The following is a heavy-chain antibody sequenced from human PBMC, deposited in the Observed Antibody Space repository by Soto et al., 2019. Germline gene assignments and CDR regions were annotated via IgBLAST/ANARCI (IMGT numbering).Heavy chain of an antibody. V-gene: IGHV1-46*03. CDR3: ARGRQWLVRWFDP. D-gene: IGHD6-19*01. CDR1: GYTFTSYY. CDR2: INPSGGST. Sequence: GASVKVSCKASGYTFTSYYMNRVRQAPGQGIEWMGIINPSGGSTSYAQKFQGRVIMTRDTSTSTVYMELSSLRSEDTAVYYFARGRQWLVRWFDPWGQGTLVTVSS. J-gene: IGHJ5*02.